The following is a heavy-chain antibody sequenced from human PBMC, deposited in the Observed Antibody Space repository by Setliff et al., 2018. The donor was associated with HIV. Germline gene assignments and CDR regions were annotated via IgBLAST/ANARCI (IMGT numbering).Heavy chain of an antibody. D-gene: IGHD2-2*01. CDR3: ARHAAGPDGPFDY. Sequence: SETLSLTCTVSGYSISSGYYWGWIRLPPGKGLEWIGDIYHSGSTYYNPSLKSRVTISVDTSKNQFSLKLSSVIAADTAVYYCARHAAGPDGPFDYWGQGTLVTVSS. CDR2: IYHSGST. J-gene: IGHJ4*02. CDR1: GYSISSGYY. V-gene: IGHV4-38-2*02.